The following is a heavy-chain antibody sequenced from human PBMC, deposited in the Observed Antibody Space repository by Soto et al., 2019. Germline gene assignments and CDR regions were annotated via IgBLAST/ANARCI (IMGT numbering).Heavy chain of an antibody. V-gene: IGHV3-11*01. Sequence: PGGSLRLSCAASGFTFSDYYMSWIRQAPGKGLEWVSYISSSGSTIYYADSVKGRFTISRDNAKNSLYLQMNSLRAEDTAVYYCARDQRYSSGWYDGWFDPWGQGTLVTVSS. D-gene: IGHD6-19*01. CDR3: ARDQRYSSGWYDGWFDP. CDR1: GFTFSDYY. CDR2: ISSSGSTI. J-gene: IGHJ5*02.